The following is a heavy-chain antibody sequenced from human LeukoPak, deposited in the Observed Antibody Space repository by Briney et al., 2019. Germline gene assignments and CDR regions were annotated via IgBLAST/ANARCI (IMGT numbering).Heavy chain of an antibody. Sequence: SETLSLTCTVSGYSISNGYDWGWIRQPPGKGLEWIGSMFHSGNTYYNPSLKSRVTISVDTSKNQFSLKLSSVTAADTAAYYCARGAYYMDVWGKGTTVTVSS. J-gene: IGHJ6*03. CDR2: MFHSGNT. V-gene: IGHV4-38-2*02. CDR3: ARGAYYMDV. CDR1: GYSISNGYD.